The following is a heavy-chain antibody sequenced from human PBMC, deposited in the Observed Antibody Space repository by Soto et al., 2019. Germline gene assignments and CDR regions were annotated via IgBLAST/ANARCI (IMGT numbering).Heavy chain of an antibody. D-gene: IGHD6-13*01. CDR2: ISGSSTYA. CDR1: GLTFSDYY. Sequence: QGQLVESGGGLVKPGGSLRLSCAASGLTFSDYYMSWIRQAPGEGPEWVSYISGSSTYADYADSVKGRFTISRDNARNSLYLQMNSLRAEDTAVYYCAREATGNGMDVWGQGTTVTVSS. J-gene: IGHJ6*02. V-gene: IGHV3-11*06. CDR3: AREATGNGMDV.